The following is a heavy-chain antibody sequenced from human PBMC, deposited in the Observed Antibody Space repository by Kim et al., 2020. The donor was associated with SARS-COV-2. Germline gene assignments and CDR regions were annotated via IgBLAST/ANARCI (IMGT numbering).Heavy chain of an antibody. V-gene: IGHV5-10-1*01. CDR3: ASGPPLMGELSLPYQPNYYYYGMDV. Sequence: GESLKISCKGSGYSFTSYWISWVRQMPGKGLEWMGRIDPSDSYTNYSPSFQGHVTISADKSISTAYLQWSSLKASDTAMYYCASGPPLMGELSLPYQPNYYYYGMDVWGQGTTVTVSS. D-gene: IGHD3-16*02. J-gene: IGHJ6*02. CDR1: GYSFTSYW. CDR2: IDPSDSYT.